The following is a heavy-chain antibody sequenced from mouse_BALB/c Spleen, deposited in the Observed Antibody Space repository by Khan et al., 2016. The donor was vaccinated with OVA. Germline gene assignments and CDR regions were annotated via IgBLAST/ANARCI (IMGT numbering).Heavy chain of an antibody. V-gene: IGHV2-2*02. CDR1: GFSLSSYG. J-gene: IGHJ3*01. CDR2: IWSGGVT. CDR3: VRNYDYDEGLTY. D-gene: IGHD2-4*01. Sequence: QVRLQQSGPGLVQPSQSPSITCTVSGFSLSSYGVHWVRQSPGKGLEWLGVIWSGGVTDYNAAFISRLSISKDNSKSQAFLKMNSLQANDTAIYYCVRNYDYDEGLTYWGQGTLVTVSA.